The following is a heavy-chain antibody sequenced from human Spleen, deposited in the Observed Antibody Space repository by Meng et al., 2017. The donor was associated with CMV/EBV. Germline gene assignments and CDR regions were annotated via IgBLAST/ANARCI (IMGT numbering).Heavy chain of an antibody. J-gene: IGHJ4*02. V-gene: IGHV4-61*01. Sequence: SGSYYWSWIRQPPVKGLEWIGYIYYSGSTNYNPSLKSRVTISVDTSKNQFSLKLSSVTAADTAVYYCARVRAATVTTYTSENYFDYWGQGTLVTVSS. D-gene: IGHD4-17*01. CDR1: SGSYY. CDR2: IYYSGST. CDR3: ARVRAATVTTYTSENYFDY.